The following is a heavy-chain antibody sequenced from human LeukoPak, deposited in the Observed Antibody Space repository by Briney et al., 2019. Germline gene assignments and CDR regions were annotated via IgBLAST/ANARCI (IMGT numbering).Heavy chain of an antibody. J-gene: IGHJ4*02. CDR1: GFTFSTYW. Sequence: GGSLRLSCAASGFTFSTYWMSWVRQAPGKGLEWVANIKQDGSDKYYVDSVKGRFTISRDNAKNSLYLQMNSLRAEDTAVYYCARDVTASTYYYDSSGLLGYWGQGTLVTVSS. D-gene: IGHD3-22*01. CDR3: ARDVTASTYYYDSSGLLGY. V-gene: IGHV3-7*01. CDR2: IKQDGSDK.